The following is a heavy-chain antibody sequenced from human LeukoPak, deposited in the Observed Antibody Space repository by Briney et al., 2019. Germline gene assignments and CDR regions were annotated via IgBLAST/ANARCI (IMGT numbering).Heavy chain of an antibody. Sequence: ETLSLTCAVYGGSFSGYYWSWVRQAPGKGLEWVSAISGSGGSTYYADSVKGRFTISRDNSKNTLYLQMNSLRAEDTAVYYCARDSRVGATPYFDYWGQGTLVTVSS. V-gene: IGHV3-23*01. CDR3: ARDSRVGATPYFDY. CDR1: GGSFSGYY. J-gene: IGHJ4*02. D-gene: IGHD1-26*01. CDR2: ISGSGGST.